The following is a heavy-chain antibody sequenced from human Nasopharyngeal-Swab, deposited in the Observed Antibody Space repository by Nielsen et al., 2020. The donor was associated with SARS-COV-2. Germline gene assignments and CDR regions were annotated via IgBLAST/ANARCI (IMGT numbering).Heavy chain of an antibody. V-gene: IGHV6-1*01. CDR2: TYYRSKWYN. J-gene: IGHJ6*03. Sequence: WIRQSPSRGLEWLGRTYYRSKWYNDYAVSVKSRITINPDTSKNQFSLHLNSVTPEDTAVYYCARARGAYGDYYYYTDVWGKGTTVTVS. D-gene: IGHD4-17*01. CDR3: ARARGAYGDYYYYTDV.